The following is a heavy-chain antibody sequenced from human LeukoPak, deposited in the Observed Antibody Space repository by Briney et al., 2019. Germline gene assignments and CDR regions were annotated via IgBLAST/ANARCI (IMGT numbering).Heavy chain of an antibody. CDR2: RIPNLGNT. D-gene: IGHD5-24*01. CDR3: AREGPVGTDGF. CDR1: GGSFNSYG. Sequence: SVTVSCKASGGSFNSYGISWVRQAPGQGLEWMGGRIPNLGNTNLAQKFQGRLTITADESTTTAYMELNGLRVDDTAVYYCAREGPVGTDGFWGQGTLVTVSS. V-gene: IGHV1-69*10. J-gene: IGHJ1*01.